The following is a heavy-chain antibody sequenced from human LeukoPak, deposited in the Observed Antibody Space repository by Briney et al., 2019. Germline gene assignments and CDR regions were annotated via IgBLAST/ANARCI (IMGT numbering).Heavy chain of an antibody. CDR3: WTNLRELDY. D-gene: IGHD1/OR15-1a*01. CDR1: GFTFSSYS. J-gene: IGHJ4*02. CDR2: ISSSSTI. Sequence: PGGSLRLSCAASGFTFSSYSMNWVRQAPGKGLEWVSYISSSSTIYYADSVKGRFTISRDNAKNSLYLQMNSLRDEDTAVYYCWTNLRELDYWSQGTLVTVSS. V-gene: IGHV3-48*02.